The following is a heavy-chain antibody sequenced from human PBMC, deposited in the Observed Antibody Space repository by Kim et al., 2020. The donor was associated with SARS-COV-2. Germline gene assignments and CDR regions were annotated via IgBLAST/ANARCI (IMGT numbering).Heavy chain of an antibody. CDR3: TPKAGDY. V-gene: IGHV3-23*01. J-gene: IGHJ4*02. CDR1: GFIFSSYL. Sequence: GGSLRLSCAASGFIFSSYLMGWVRQAPGKGLEWVSVINDSGDTTYYADSVKGRFTISRDNSKKTLYLQMNSLRGDDTAVYYCTPKAGDYWRQGTLVTVSS. CDR2: INDSGDTT.